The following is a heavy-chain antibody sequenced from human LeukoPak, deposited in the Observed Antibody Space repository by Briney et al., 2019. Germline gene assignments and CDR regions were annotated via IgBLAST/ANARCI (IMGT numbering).Heavy chain of an antibody. Sequence: SETLSLTCAVYGGSFSGYYWSWIRQPPGKGLEWIGEINHSGSTNYNPSLKSRVTISVDTSKNQFSLKLSSVTAADTAVYYCARGGYEILTGYYYYYYYMDVWGKGTTVTVSS. V-gene: IGHV4-34*01. CDR2: INHSGST. CDR3: ARGGYEILTGYYYYYYYMDV. D-gene: IGHD3-9*01. J-gene: IGHJ6*03. CDR1: GGSFSGYY.